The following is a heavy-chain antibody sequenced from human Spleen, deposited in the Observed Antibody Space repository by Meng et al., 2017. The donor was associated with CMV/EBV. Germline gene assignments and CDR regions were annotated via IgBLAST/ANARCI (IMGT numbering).Heavy chain of an antibody. CDR1: GGSFSDYH. J-gene: IGHJ4*02. D-gene: IGHD2-2*01. Sequence: SETLSLTCAVYGGSFSDYHWSWIRQPPGKGLEWIGEISHSGSTNYNPSLKSRVAISVDTSKNQFSLKLSSLTATDTAVYYCARGPEVIVVVPPTDWGQGTLVTVSS. V-gene: IGHV4-34*01. CDR2: ISHSGST. CDR3: ARGPEVIVVVPPTD.